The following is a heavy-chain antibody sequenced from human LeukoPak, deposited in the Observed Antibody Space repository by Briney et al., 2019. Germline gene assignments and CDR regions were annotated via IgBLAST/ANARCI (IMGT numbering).Heavy chain of an antibody. CDR1: GFTVSSNY. Sequence: GGSLRLSCAASGFTVSSNYMGWVRQAPGKGLEGVSVIYTDGRTYSADSMKGRFTLSRDNSKNTLYLQMSSLRAEDTAVYYCARRRAASWSFDSWGQGTLVTVSS. CDR2: IYTDGRT. J-gene: IGHJ4*02. D-gene: IGHD6-13*01. CDR3: ARRRAASWSFDS. V-gene: IGHV3-66*04.